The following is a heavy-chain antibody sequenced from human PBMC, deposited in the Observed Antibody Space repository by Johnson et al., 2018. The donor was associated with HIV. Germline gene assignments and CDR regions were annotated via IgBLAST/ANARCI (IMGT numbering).Heavy chain of an antibody. J-gene: IGHJ3*02. D-gene: IGHD6-13*01. Sequence: VQLVESGGGVVQPGRSLRLSCAASGFTFSSYAMHWVRQAPGKGLEWVAVISYDGSNKYYADSVKGRFTISRDNSKNTLYLQMNSLRAEDTAVYYCASEIYRPRPSSSWYVVAFDIWGQGTMVTVSS. CDR2: ISYDGSNK. CDR1: GFTFSSYA. CDR3: ASEIYRPRPSSSWYVVAFDI. V-gene: IGHV3-30-3*01.